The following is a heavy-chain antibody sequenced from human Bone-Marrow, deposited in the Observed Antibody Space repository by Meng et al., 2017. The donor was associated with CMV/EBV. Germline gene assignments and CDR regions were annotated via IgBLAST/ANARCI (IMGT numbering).Heavy chain of an antibody. CDR3: ARQDLRYNLDY. J-gene: IGHJ4*02. CDR1: GGSLSSPNYY. CDR2: TYYSGIT. D-gene: IGHD1-1*01. Sequence: CAVSGGSLSSPNYYWTWVRQPPGKGLEWITYTYYSGITNYNPSLRSRVTILVDMSKNHFSLKLNSVTTADTAVYYCARQDLRYNLDYWGQGALVTVSS. V-gene: IGHV4-61*01.